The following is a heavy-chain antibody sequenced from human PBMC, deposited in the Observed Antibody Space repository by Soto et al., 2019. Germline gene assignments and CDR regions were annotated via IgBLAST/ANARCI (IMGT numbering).Heavy chain of an antibody. V-gene: IGHV4-59*01. CDR2: LYYGRSA. J-gene: IGHJ4*02. D-gene: IGHD3-22*01. Sequence: QVQLQESGPGLVKPSETLSLTCAVSGGSISSYYCMWIRQTPGKGLESIGYLYYGRSANYNPSLNSRVTLSVDTSTNQCSLTLSSMTAADTAVYYCALRSMAVVPEYWGQGTLVTVSS. CDR3: ALRSMAVVPEY. CDR1: GGSISSYY.